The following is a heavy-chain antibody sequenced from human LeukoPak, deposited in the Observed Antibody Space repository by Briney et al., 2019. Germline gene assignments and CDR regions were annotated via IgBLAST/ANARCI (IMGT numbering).Heavy chain of an antibody. J-gene: IGHJ4*02. CDR3: ARLIEYSCSPFDY. CDR1: GGSISSSSYY. V-gene: IGHV4-39*01. D-gene: IGHD6-6*01. Sequence: KPSETLSLTCTVSGGSISSSSYYWGWIRQPPGMGLVWIGSIYYSGSTYYNPSLKSRVTISVDTSKNQFSLKLSSVTAADTAVYHCARLIEYSCSPFDYWGQGTLVTVSS. CDR2: IYYSGST.